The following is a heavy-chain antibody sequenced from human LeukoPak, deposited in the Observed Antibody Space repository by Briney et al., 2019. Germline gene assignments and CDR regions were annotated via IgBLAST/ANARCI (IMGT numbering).Heavy chain of an antibody. V-gene: IGHV3-23*01. CDR1: GFTFSSYA. J-gene: IGHJ4*02. D-gene: IGHD3-3*01. CDR3: AKENGYDFWSGYYPVDY. Sequence: GGSLRLSCAASGFTFSSYAMSWVRQAPGKGLEWVSAISGSGGSTYYTDSVKGRFTISRDNSKNTLYLQMNSLRAEDTAVYYCAKENGYDFWSGYYPVDYWGQGTLVTVSS. CDR2: ISGSGGST.